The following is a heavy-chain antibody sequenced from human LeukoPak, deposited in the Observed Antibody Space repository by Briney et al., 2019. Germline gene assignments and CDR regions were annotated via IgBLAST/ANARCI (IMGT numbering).Heavy chain of an antibody. CDR3: ARETSQKGAHYMDV. Sequence: SETLSLTCAVYGGSFSGYYWSWIRQPPGKGLEWIGEINHSGSTNYNPSLKSRVTISVDTSKNQFSLKLSSVTAADTAVYYCARETSQKGAHYMDVWGKGTTITISS. V-gene: IGHV4-34*01. CDR2: INHSGST. CDR1: GGSFSGYY. J-gene: IGHJ6*03. D-gene: IGHD3-16*01.